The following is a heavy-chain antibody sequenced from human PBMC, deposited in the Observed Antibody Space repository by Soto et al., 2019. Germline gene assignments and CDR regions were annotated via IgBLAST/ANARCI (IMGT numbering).Heavy chain of an antibody. J-gene: IGHJ4*02. D-gene: IGHD2-15*01. CDR3: ARGVPNCSSSSCYFDF. Sequence: DVQLVESGGGLVQPGGSLRLSCAASGFTFSSHWMNWVRQAPGKGLVWVSRISGDGRTTSHADSVKGRFTISRDNAKNTLYLQMNSLRAEDTAVYYCARGVPNCSSSSCYFDFWGQGTLVTVSS. V-gene: IGHV3-74*01. CDR1: GFTFSSHW. CDR2: ISGDGRTT.